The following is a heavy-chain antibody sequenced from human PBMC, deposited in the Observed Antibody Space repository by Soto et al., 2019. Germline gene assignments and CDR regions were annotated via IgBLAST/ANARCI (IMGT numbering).Heavy chain of an antibody. CDR3: ARRYSSGWIDY. D-gene: IGHD6-25*01. Sequence: PSETLSLTCTVSGGSISSGGYYWSWIRQHPGKGLEWIGYIYYSGSTFYNPSLKSRITISVDTSKNQFSLKLTSVTAADTAVYYCARRYSSGWIDYWGQGTLVTVS. J-gene: IGHJ4*02. V-gene: IGHV4-31*03. CDR2: IYYSGST. CDR1: GGSISSGGYY.